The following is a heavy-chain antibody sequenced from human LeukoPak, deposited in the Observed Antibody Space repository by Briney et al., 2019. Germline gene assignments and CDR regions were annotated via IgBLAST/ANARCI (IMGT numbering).Heavy chain of an antibody. Sequence: PSETLSLTCTVSGGSISSYYWTWIRQAPGKGLEWIGYVYYTGNTNYNPSLRSRVTISLDTSKNQFSLRLSSVTAADTAVYYCAGREAAGVFYFDYWGQGTLVTVSS. CDR1: GGSISSYY. D-gene: IGHD6-13*01. J-gene: IGHJ4*02. CDR2: VYYTGNT. V-gene: IGHV4-59*01. CDR3: AGREAAGVFYFDY.